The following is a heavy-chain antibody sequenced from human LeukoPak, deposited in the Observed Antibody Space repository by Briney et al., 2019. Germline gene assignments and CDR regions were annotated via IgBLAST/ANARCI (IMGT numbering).Heavy chain of an antibody. D-gene: IGHD3-10*01. Sequence: SETLSLTCTVSGGSISSSSYYWGWIRQPPGKGLEWIGSIYYSGSTYYNPSLKSRVTISVDTSKNQFSLELSSVTAADTAVYYCARDRGNTYWGQGTLVTVSS. CDR1: GGSISSSSYY. J-gene: IGHJ4*02. CDR2: IYYSGST. CDR3: ARDRGNTY. V-gene: IGHV4-39*07.